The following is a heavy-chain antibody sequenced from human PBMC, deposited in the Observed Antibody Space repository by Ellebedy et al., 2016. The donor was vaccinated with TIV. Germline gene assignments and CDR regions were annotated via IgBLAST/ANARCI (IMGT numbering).Heavy chain of an antibody. Sequence: GGSLRPSCAASGFTFSSYGMHWVRQAPGKGLEWVAFIRYDGSNKYYAVSVKGRFTISRDNSKNTLYLQMNSLRAEDTAVYYCAKIGAAGIPFYYYYYGMDVWGQGTTVTVSS. CDR1: GFTFSSYG. D-gene: IGHD6-13*01. V-gene: IGHV3-30*02. CDR2: IRYDGSNK. J-gene: IGHJ6*02. CDR3: AKIGAAGIPFYYYYYGMDV.